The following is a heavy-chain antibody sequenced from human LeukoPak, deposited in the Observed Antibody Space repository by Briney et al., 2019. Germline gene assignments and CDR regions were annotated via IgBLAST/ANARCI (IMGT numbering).Heavy chain of an antibody. CDR1: GGSISSGGYY. D-gene: IGHD2-2*02. Sequence: SETPSLTCTVSGGSISSGGYYWSWIRQHPGKGLEWIGYIYYSGSTYYNPSLKSRVTISVDTSKNQFSLKLSSVTAADTAVYYCARVGSGYCSSTSCYIDNWFDPWGQGTLVTVSS. CDR2: IYYSGST. CDR3: ARVGSGYCSSTSCYIDNWFDP. J-gene: IGHJ5*02. V-gene: IGHV4-31*03.